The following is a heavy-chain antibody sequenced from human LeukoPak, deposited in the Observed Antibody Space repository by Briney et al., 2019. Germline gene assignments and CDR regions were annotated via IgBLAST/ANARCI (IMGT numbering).Heavy chain of an antibody. CDR3: ARDTDGYNSGVNYDY. CDR1: GFTFSSYW. V-gene: IGHV3-7*01. D-gene: IGHD5-24*01. Sequence: GGSLRLSCAASGFTFSSYWMSWVRQAPGKGLEWVANIKQDGSEKYYVDSVKGRFTISRDNAKNSLYLQMNSLRAEDTAVYYCARDTDGYNSGVNYDYWGQGTLVTVSS. J-gene: IGHJ4*02. CDR2: IKQDGSEK.